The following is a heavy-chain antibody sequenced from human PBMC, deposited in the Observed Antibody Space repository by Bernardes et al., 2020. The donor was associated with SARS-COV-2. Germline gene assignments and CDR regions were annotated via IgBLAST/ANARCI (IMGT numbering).Heavy chain of an antibody. V-gene: IGHV1-18*01. CDR3: ARAGAYGSGSHGIYYYGMDV. J-gene: IGHJ6*02. Sequence: ASVKVSCKASGYSFTTYIINWVRQAPGQGLEWMGWIAVYNGDTKSGQKVQGRVAMTIDTSSDTVYMELRNLRYDDTAVYYCARAGAYGSGSHGIYYYGMDVWCQGTTVTVSS. D-gene: IGHD3-10*01. CDR1: GYSFTTYI. CDR2: IAVYNGDT.